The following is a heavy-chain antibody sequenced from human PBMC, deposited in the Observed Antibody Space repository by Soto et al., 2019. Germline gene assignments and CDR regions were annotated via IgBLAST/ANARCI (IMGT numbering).Heavy chain of an antibody. J-gene: IGHJ5*02. Sequence: PSETLSLTCTVSGASVSTGAYYWGWVRQRPGRGLEWIGYVYGSGYTYYNMSLKSRLTISLDRSNNQFSLGLTSVTAADTAVYYCVRALRHTAMVYPWLDPWGQGTLVTVYS. D-gene: IGHD5-18*01. V-gene: IGHV4-31*03. CDR2: VYGSGYT. CDR1: GASVSTGAYY. CDR3: VRALRHTAMVYPWLDP.